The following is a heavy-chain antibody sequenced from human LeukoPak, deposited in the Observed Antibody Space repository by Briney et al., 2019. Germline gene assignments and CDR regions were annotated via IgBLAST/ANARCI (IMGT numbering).Heavy chain of an antibody. D-gene: IGHD7-27*01. CDR2: IRYDGSDK. J-gene: IGHJ5*02. CDR3: AKGQLGIQSSKWFDP. V-gene: IGHV3-30*02. CDR1: GFTFSNYG. Sequence: GGSLRLSCAASGFTFSNYGMYWVRQAPGKGLEWVAFIRYDGSDKYYADSVKGRFIISRDNSKNTLYLQMDRLRPEDTAVYYCAKGQLGIQSSKWFDPWGQGTLVTVSS.